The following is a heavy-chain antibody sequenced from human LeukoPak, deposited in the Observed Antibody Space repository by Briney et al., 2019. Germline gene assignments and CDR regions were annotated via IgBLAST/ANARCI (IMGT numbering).Heavy chain of an antibody. J-gene: IGHJ4*02. V-gene: IGHV1-46*01. CDR3: ARDQEGFDY. CDR2: IYPRDGST. Sequence: RALVKVSCKASGYTFTSNYIHWVRQAPGQGLEWMGMIYPRDGSTSYAQKFQGRVTVTRDTSTSTVHMELSGLRSEDTAVYYCARDQEGFDYWGQGTLVTVSS. CDR1: GYTFTSNY.